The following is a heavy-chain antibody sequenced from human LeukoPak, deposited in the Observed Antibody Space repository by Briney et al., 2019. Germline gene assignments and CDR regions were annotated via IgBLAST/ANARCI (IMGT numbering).Heavy chain of an antibody. CDR3: ARDLRGVIGD. V-gene: IGHV4-34*01. D-gene: IGHD3-10*01. CDR1: GGSFSGYF. J-gene: IGHJ4*02. CDR2: ITHSGST. Sequence: PSETLSLTCAVYGGSFSGYFWSWIRQPPGKGLEWIGEITHSGSTNYNPSFRSRVTISVDTSKNQFSLKLISVTAADTAVYYCARDLRGVIGDWGQGTLVSVSS.